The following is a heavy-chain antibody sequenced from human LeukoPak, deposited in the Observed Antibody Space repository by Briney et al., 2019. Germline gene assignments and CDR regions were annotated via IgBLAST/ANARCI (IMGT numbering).Heavy chain of an antibody. CDR1: GFXVSSNY. V-gene: IGHV3-53*01. Sequence: GGSLRLSCAASGFXVSSNYMSWVRQAPGKGLEWVSDIYSGGSTYYADSVKGRFTISRDNSKNTLYIQTNSLRAEDTAVYYCARDSSSRDAFDIWGQGTMVTVSS. CDR2: IYSGGST. J-gene: IGHJ3*02. CDR3: ARDSSSRDAFDI.